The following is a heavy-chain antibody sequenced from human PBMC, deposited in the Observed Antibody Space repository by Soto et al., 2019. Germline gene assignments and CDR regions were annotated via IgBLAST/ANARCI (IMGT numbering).Heavy chain of an antibody. V-gene: IGHV3-23*01. CDR2: ISGSGGST. J-gene: IGHJ4*02. CDR3: AKDQGSSWYEIDY. Sequence: PGGSLRLSCADSGFTFSSYAMSWVRQAPGKGLEWVSAISGSGGSTYYADSVKGRFTISRDNSKNTLYLQMNSLRAEDTAVYYCAKDQGSSWYEIDYWGQGTLVTVSS. CDR1: GFTFSSYA. D-gene: IGHD6-13*01.